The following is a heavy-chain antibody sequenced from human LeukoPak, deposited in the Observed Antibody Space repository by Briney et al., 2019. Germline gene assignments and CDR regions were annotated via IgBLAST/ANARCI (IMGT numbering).Heavy chain of an antibody. D-gene: IGHD4-17*01. CDR3: ARGEPTVTTYIANFGY. Sequence: GASVKVSCKASGYTFTGYYMHWVRQAPGQGLGCMGWINPNSGGTNYAQKFQGRVTMTRDTSISTAYMELSRLRSDDTAVYYCARGEPTVTTYIANFGYWGRGTLVTVSS. V-gene: IGHV1-2*02. CDR2: INPNSGGT. J-gene: IGHJ4*02. CDR1: GYTFTGYY.